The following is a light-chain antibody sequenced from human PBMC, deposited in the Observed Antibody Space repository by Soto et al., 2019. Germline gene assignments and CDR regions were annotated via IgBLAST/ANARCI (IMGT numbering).Light chain of an antibody. V-gene: IGLV1-44*01. Sequence: QSVLTQPPSASGTPGQRVTISYSGTSSNIGRNALNWYQQLPGTAPKLLIYSNNQRPSGVPDRFSGSKSGASASLAISGLQSEDEADYYCAAWDDSLNGPVFGGGTKVTVL. CDR1: SSNIGRNA. CDR2: SNN. J-gene: IGLJ3*02. CDR3: AAWDDSLNGPV.